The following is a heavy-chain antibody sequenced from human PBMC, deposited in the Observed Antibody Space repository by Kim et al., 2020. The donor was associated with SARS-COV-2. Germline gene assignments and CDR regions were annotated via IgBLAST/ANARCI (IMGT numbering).Heavy chain of an antibody. CDR1: GGTFSSYA. Sequence: VKVSCKASGGTFSSYAISWVRQAPGQGLEWMGRIIPILGIANYAQKFQGRVTITADKSTSTVYMELSSLRSEDTAVYYCARDIPDGYYYDSSGYPYYYYYGMDVWGQGTTVTVSS. D-gene: IGHD3-22*01. V-gene: IGHV1-69*04. CDR3: ARDIPDGYYYDSSGYPYYYYYGMDV. CDR2: IIPILGIA. J-gene: IGHJ6*02.